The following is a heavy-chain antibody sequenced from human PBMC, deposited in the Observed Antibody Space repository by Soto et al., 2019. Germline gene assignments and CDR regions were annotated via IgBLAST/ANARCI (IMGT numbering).Heavy chain of an antibody. CDR2: VSIGGRT. CDR3: ATRRGAGGHFDY. D-gene: IGHD2-15*01. V-gene: IGHV3-23*01. Sequence: DVQLLESGGGLVQPEGSLTLSCAASGFTFSSYAMGWVRQGPGKGLEWVAVVSIGGRTHYADSVRGRFTIPRNYSKNTRSLQMNSLTAEDTAVYFCATRRGAGGHFDYWGQGARSPSP. CDR1: GFTFSSYA. J-gene: IGHJ4*02.